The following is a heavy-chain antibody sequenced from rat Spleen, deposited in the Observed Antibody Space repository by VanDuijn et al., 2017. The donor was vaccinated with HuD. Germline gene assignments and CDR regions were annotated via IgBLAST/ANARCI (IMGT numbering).Heavy chain of an antibody. J-gene: IGHJ2*01. CDR1: GFNFPVYW. CDR3: AREEFGVRD. Sequence: EVKLVESGGGLVQPGRSLKLSCSASGFNFPVYWMGWVRQAPGKGLEWIGEINKDSSVIKYSPSLKDQFTISRDNAQDTLYLQKSKLGSEDTAIYYCAREEFGVRDWGQGIMVTVSS. D-gene: IGHD4-3*01. V-gene: IGHV4-2*01. CDR2: INKDSSVI.